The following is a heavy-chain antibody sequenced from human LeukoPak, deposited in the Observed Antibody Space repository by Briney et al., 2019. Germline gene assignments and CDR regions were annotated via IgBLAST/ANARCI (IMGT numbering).Heavy chain of an antibody. CDR2: ISGYNGNT. V-gene: IGHV1-18*01. Sequence: GASVKVSCKASGYTFTSYGISWVRQAPGQGLEWMGWISGYNGNTNYAQKFQGRVTMTTDTSTSTAYMELRSLRSDDTAVYYCAREIAHLDYYDSSGYYRFDYWGQGTLVTVSP. CDR3: AREIAHLDYYDSSGYYRFDY. D-gene: IGHD3-22*01. CDR1: GYTFTSYG. J-gene: IGHJ4*02.